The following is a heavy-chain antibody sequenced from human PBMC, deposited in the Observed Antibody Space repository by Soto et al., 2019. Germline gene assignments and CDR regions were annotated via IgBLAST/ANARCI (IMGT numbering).Heavy chain of an antibody. J-gene: IGHJ4*02. CDR1: GFTFSSYA. D-gene: IGHD5-12*01. V-gene: IGHV3-23*01. Sequence: PGGSLRLSCAASGFTFSSYAMSWVRQAPGKGLEWVSAISGSGGSTYYADSVKGRFTISRDNSKNTLYLQMNSLRAEDTAVYYCAKDPTPVLSGYDLTYFDYWGQGTLVTVSS. CDR2: ISGSGGST. CDR3: AKDPTPVLSGYDLTYFDY.